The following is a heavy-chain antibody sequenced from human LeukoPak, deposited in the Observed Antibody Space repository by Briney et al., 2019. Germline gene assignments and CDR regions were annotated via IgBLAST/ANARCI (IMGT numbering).Heavy chain of an antibody. J-gene: IGHJ4*02. Sequence: SVKVSCKXSGGTFSSYAISWVRQAPGQGLEWMGGIIPIFGTANYSQKFQGRVTITTDESTSTAYMELSSLRSEDTAVYYCAREAHTVRNYYDSSGYYPLRYWGQGTLVTVSS. V-gene: IGHV1-69*05. CDR3: AREAHTVRNYYDSSGYYPLRY. CDR1: GGTFSSYA. D-gene: IGHD3-22*01. CDR2: IIPIFGTA.